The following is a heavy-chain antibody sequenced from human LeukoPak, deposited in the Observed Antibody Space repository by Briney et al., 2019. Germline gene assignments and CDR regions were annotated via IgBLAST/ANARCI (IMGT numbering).Heavy chain of an antibody. V-gene: IGHV4-4*02. CDR3: ARTTRSGYDPWGATFDY. CDR1: GASISSNNW. D-gene: IGHD5-12*01. J-gene: IGHJ4*02. Sequence: SGTLSLTCAVSGASISSNNWWWSWVRQPPGKGLEWIGEIYHSGSTYYNPSLKSRVTISVDRSKNQFSLKLSSVTAADTAVYYCARTTRSGYDPWGATFDYWGQGTLVTVSS. CDR2: IYHSGST.